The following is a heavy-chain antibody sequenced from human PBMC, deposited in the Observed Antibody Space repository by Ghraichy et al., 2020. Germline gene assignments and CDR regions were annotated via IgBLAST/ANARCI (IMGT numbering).Heavy chain of an antibody. CDR1: GGSISSGDYY. D-gene: IGHD3-10*01. CDR2: IYYSGST. V-gene: IGHV4-30-4*01. Sequence: SETLSLTCTVSGGSISSGDYYWSWIRQPPGKGLEWIGYIYYSGSTYYNPSLKSRVTISVDTSKNQFSLKLSSVTAADTAVYYCAREWGTYYYGSGSYRRIDYWGQGTLVTVSS. CDR3: AREWGTYYYGSGSYRRIDY. J-gene: IGHJ4*02.